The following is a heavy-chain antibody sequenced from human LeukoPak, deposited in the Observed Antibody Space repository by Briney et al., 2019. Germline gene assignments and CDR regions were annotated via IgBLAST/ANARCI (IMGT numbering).Heavy chain of an antibody. J-gene: IGHJ4*02. D-gene: IGHD3-9*01. CDR2: IYYSGST. V-gene: IGHV4-39*07. CDR3: AREGYDILTGSYLGPAGY. CDR1: GGSISSSSYY. Sequence: SETLSLTCTVSGGSISSSSYYWGWLRQPPGKGLEWIGSIYYSGSTYYNPSLKSRFTISVDTSKNQFSLKLSSVTAAATAVYYCAREGYDILTGSYLGPAGYWGQGTLVTVSS.